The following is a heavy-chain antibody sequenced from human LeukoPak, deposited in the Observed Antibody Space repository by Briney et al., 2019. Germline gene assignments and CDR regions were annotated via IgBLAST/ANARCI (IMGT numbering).Heavy chain of an antibody. Sequence: GGSLRLSCAASGFTFSSYSMNWVRQAPGQGLEWVSYISSSSGTIYYADSVKGRFTISRDNAKNSLYLQMNSLRAGDTAVYCCARALRAYSYGTFYYWGQGTLVTVAS. J-gene: IGHJ4*02. CDR2: ISSSSGTI. CDR1: GFTFSSYS. V-gene: IGHV3-48*01. D-gene: IGHD5-18*01. CDR3: ARALRAYSYGTFYY.